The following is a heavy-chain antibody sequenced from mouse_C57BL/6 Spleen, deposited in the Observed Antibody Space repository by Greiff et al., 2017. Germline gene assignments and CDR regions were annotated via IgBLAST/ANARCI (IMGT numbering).Heavy chain of an antibody. D-gene: IGHD2-3*01. CDR2: IDPSDSET. Sequence: QVQLQQPGAELVRPGSSVKLSCKASGYTFTSYWMHWVKQRPIQGLEWIGNIDPSDSETHYNQKFKDKATLTVDKSSSTASMQLSSLTSEDSAVYYCATIYDGYLFAYWGQGTLVTVSA. CDR3: ATIYDGYLFAY. J-gene: IGHJ3*01. CDR1: GYTFTSYW. V-gene: IGHV1-52*01.